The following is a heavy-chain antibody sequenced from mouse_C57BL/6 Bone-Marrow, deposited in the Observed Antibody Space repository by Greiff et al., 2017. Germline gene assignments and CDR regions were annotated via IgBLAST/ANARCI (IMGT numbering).Heavy chain of an antibody. Sequence: QVQLQQPGAELVRPGTSVKLSCKASGYTFTSYWMHWVKQRPGQGLEWIGVIDPSDSYTNYNQKFKGKATLTVDTSSSTAYMQLSSLPSEDSAVYYCARYSSWFAYWGQGTLVTVSA. CDR3: ARYSSWFAY. V-gene: IGHV1-59*01. CDR1: GYTFTSYW. J-gene: IGHJ3*01. CDR2: IDPSDSYT.